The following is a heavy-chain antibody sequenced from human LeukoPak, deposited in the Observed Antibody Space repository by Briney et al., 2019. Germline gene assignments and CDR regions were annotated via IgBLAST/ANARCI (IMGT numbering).Heavy chain of an antibody. D-gene: IGHD3-22*01. J-gene: IGHJ4*02. Sequence: ASVKVSCKASGYTFTSYYMYWVRQAPGQGLEWMGIINPNRGSTSYAQKFQGRVTMTRDMSTSTVHMELSRLRSDDTAVYYCARESDLYYYDSSGPHPFDYWGQGTLVTVSS. CDR2: INPNRGST. CDR1: GYTFTSYY. CDR3: ARESDLYYYDSSGPHPFDY. V-gene: IGHV1-46*01.